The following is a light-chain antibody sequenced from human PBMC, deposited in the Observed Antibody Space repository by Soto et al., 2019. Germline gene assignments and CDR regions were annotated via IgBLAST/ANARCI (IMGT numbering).Light chain of an antibody. CDR2: AAS. CDR3: QQYSNWPPWA. V-gene: IGKV3-15*01. CDR1: QSFGNN. Sequence: EVVMTQSPVTLSVSPGERVTLSCRASQSFGNNLAWYQQKPGQAPRHLSYAASTMATAIPARLSGSGSGTEFTLSISSLQSDDCALYYCQQYSNWPPWAFCQGTKLDIK. J-gene: IGKJ1*01.